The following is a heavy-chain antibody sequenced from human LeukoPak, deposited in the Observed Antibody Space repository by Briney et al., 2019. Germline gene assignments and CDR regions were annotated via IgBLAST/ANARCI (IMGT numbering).Heavy chain of an antibody. V-gene: IGHV1-18*04. CDR1: GYTFTSYG. CDR2: ISAYSGNT. D-gene: IGHD5-12*01. Sequence: GASVKVSCKASGYTFTSYGMSWVRQAPGQGLEWMGWISAYSGNTNYAQKLQGRVTMTTDTSTSTAYMELRSLRSDDTAVYYCARARRPSGYAAFFDYWGQGALVTVSS. J-gene: IGHJ4*02. CDR3: ARARRPSGYAAFFDY.